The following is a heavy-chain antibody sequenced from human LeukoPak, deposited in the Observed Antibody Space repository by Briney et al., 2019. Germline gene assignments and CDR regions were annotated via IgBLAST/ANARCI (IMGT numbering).Heavy chain of an antibody. CDR1: GYSISSGYY. Sequence: SETLSLTYAVSGYSISSGYYWGWIRPPPGKGLGWIGEINHSGSTNYNPSLKHRVTISVDTSKNQFSLKLSSVTAAGTAVYYCARGVRVLDYCSSTSCSDAFCAFDIWGQGTMVTVSS. CDR2: INHSGST. J-gene: IGHJ3*02. D-gene: IGHD2-2*01. V-gene: IGHV4-38-2*01. CDR3: ARGVRVLDYCSSTSCSDAFCAFDI.